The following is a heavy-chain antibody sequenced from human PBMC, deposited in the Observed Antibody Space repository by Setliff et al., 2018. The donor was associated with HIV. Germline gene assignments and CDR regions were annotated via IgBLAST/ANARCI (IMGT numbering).Heavy chain of an antibody. V-gene: IGHV4-34*01. Sequence: SETLSLTCAVYGGPSTDHYWTWIRQAPGKGLEWVGYIYYNGNAYYNPSLKSRVTISVDRSKNQFSLRLSSVTAADTAVYYCARRGDFFYYAMDVWGQGTTVTVSS. J-gene: IGHJ6*02. CDR3: ARRGDFFYYAMDV. CDR1: GGPSTDHY. CDR2: IYYNGNA.